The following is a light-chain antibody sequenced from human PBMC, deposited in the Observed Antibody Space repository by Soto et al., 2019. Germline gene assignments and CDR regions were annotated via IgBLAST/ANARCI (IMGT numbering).Light chain of an antibody. CDR1: QSISTS. V-gene: IGKV1-5*01. Sequence: DIQMSQSPCTLSESVGDRVTITCRASQSISTSLAWYQQKPGKAPKLLIYDASTLESGVPSRFSGGGSGTEFTLTISSLQPDDFASYYCQEYNSYSWTLRHGSK. J-gene: IGKJ1*01. CDR2: DAS. CDR3: QEYNSYSWT.